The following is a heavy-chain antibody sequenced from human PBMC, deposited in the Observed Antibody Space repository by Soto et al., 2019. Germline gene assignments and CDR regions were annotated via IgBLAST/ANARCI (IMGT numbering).Heavy chain of an antibody. V-gene: IGHV4-61*01. CDR1: GGSVNSGNYY. CDR3: ARRFCRGGSCYSSFDY. D-gene: IGHD2-15*01. Sequence: SETLSLTCAVFGGSVNSGNYYWSWIRQPPGKGLEWIGYIYNSGGTDYNPSLKSRVTISEDTSKNQFSLKLTSVTATDTAVYYCARRFCRGGSCYSSFDYWGQGTLVTVSS. J-gene: IGHJ4*02. CDR2: IYNSGGT.